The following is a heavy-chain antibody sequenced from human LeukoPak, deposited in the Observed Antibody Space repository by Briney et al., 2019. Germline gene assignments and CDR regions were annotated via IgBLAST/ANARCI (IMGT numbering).Heavy chain of an antibody. CDR3: ARSSGYDYPPDY. CDR1: GGSISSGGYY. D-gene: IGHD5-12*01. Sequence: PSQTLSLTCTVSGGSISSGGYYWSWIRQPPGKGLEWIGSIHHSATTYYNPSLRSRVTVSVDTSKNQFSLKLNSVTAADTAVYYCARSSGYDYPPDYWGQGTLVTVSS. J-gene: IGHJ4*02. V-gene: IGHV4-30-2*03. CDR2: IHHSATT.